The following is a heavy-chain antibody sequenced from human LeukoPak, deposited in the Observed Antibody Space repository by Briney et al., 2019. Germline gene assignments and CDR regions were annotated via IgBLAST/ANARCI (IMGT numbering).Heavy chain of an antibody. CDR3: ARDYYGSGSYFWFDP. CDR2: ISSNGGST. J-gene: IGHJ5*02. Sequence: PGGSLRLSCAASGFTFSSYAMHWVHQAPGKGLEYVSAISSNGGSTYYANSVKGRFTISRDNSKNTLYLQMGSLRAEDMAVYYCARDYYGSGSYFWFDPWGQGTLVTVSS. V-gene: IGHV3-64*01. D-gene: IGHD3-10*01. CDR1: GFTFSSYA.